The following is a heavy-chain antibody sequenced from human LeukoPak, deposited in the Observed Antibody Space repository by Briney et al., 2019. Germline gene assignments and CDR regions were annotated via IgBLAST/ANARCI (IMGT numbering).Heavy chain of an antibody. D-gene: IGHD3-22*01. Sequence: AAVKVSCKASVYTFTSYGISWVRQAPAQGREWMGWISAYNGNTNYPQKLQGRVTMYTETYTSTDYLELRSLRSDDTAVYYCARRVVVVTSVNYGMDVWGQGTTVTVSS. CDR2: ISAYNGNT. CDR1: VYTFTSYG. V-gene: IGHV1-18*01. CDR3: ARRVVVVTSVNYGMDV. J-gene: IGHJ6*02.